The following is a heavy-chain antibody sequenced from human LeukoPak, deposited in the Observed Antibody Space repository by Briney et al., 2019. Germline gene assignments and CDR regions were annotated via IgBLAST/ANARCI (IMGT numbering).Heavy chain of an antibody. Sequence: SETLSLTCTVSGGSVSNYYWSWVRQYAGKGLEYIGRIHASGTTRYNPSLQSRVTMSVDMSKNQFFLKLTSVTAADTAVYYCARDAMYYYGSRTYFFFEYWGQGTLVTVSS. V-gene: IGHV4-4*07. J-gene: IGHJ4*02. D-gene: IGHD3-10*01. CDR2: IHASGTT. CDR3: ARDAMYYYGSRTYFFFEY. CDR1: GGSVSNYY.